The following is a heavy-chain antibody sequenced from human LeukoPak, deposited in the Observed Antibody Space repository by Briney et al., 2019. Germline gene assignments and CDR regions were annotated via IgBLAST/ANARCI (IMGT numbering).Heavy chain of an antibody. D-gene: IGHD5-18*01. CDR3: ARGREYSFDAFDI. Sequence: GSLRLSCSASGFTFSNYWMSWVRQAPGKGLEWVANIKQDESEKYYVDSVKGRFTISRDNAKSSLYLQMNSLRAEDTAVYYCARGREYSFDAFDIWGQGTMVTVSS. V-gene: IGHV3-7*01. J-gene: IGHJ3*02. CDR1: GFTFSNYW. CDR2: IKQDESEK.